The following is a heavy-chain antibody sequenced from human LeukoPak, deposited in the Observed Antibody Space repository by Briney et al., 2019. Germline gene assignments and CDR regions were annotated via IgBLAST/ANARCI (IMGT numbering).Heavy chain of an antibody. J-gene: IGHJ4*02. V-gene: IGHV3-74*01. D-gene: IGHD2/OR15-2a*01. Sequence: GGSLRLSCAASGFTFSNYWMHWVRPVPGKGLVWVSRINPGGSSTTYADSVKGRFTISRDNAKNTLYLQMNSLRAEDTAVYYCARSNQADDYWGQGTLVTVSS. CDR3: ARSNQADDY. CDR2: INPGGSST. CDR1: GFTFSNYW.